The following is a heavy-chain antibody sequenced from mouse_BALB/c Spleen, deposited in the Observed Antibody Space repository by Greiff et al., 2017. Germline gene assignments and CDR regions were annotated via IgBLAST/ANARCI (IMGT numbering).Heavy chain of an antibody. CDR1: GYSFTGYF. CDR3: SRSLITTASWFAY. J-gene: IGHJ3*01. Sequence: EVQLQQSGPELVKPGASVKISCKASGYSFTGYFMNWVMQSHGKSLEWIGRINPYNGDTFYNQKFKGKATLTVDKSSSTAHMELRSLASEDSAVYYCSRSLITTASWFAYWGRGTLVTVSA. V-gene: IGHV1-20*02. D-gene: IGHD1-2*01. CDR2: INPYNGDT.